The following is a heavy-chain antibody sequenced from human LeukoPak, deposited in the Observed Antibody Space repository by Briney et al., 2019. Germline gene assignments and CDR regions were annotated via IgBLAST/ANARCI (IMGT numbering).Heavy chain of an antibody. CDR3: AKDMNRFQPVQIAVAVPGGFDI. D-gene: IGHD6-19*01. CDR1: GFTFDDYA. CDR2: INWNSGSI. V-gene: IGHV3-9*03. J-gene: IGHJ3*02. Sequence: GGSLRLSCAASGFTFDDYAMHWVRQGPGKGLEWVSGINWNSGSIGYAESVRGRFTITRDNAKNSLYLQMNSLRAEDMALYYCAKDMNRFQPVQIAVAVPGGFDIWGQGTMVTVS.